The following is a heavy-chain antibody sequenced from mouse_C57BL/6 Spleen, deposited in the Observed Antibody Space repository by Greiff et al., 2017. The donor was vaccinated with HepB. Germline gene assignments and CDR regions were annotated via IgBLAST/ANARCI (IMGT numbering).Heavy chain of an antibody. CDR1: GYAFSSTW. Sequence: QVQLQQSGPELVKPGASVKISCKASGYAFSSTWMNWVKQRPGKGLEWIGRIYPGDGDTNYNGKFKGKATLTADKSSSTAYMQLNSLTSEDSAVYFCARMEFHYYGRSPFDYWGQGTTLTVSS. J-gene: IGHJ2*01. D-gene: IGHD1-1*01. V-gene: IGHV1-82*01. CDR3: ARMEFHYYGRSPFDY. CDR2: IYPGDGDT.